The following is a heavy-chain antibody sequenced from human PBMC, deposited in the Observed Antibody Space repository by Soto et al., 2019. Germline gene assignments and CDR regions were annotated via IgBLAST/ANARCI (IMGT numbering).Heavy chain of an antibody. CDR3: AKEDLNTYGGNTYYFEY. CDR1: GFTFSSYA. Sequence: VRLSFAASGFTFSSYAMSWVRQAPGKLLEWVSAISGSGGSTYYADSVKGRFTISRDNSKNTLYLQMNSLRAEDTAVYYCAKEDLNTYGGNTYYFEYWGQGTLFSVSS. J-gene: IGHJ4*02. D-gene: IGHD4-17*01. V-gene: IGHV3-23*01. CDR2: ISGSGGST.